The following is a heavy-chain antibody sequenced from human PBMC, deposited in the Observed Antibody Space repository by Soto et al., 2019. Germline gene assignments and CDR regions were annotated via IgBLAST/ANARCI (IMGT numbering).Heavy chain of an antibody. D-gene: IGHD1-1*01. J-gene: IGHJ3*01. Sequence: SVKVSCKASGGTFSSYAINWVRQAPGQGLEWMGAIIPIFTTPNYAQRFQGRVTITADESTSTAYMELSSLRSDDTAVYFCAREGQSNNWFRAFDLWGHGTMVTVSS. CDR1: GGTFSSYA. CDR2: IIPIFTTP. V-gene: IGHV1-69*13. CDR3: AREGQSNNWFRAFDL.